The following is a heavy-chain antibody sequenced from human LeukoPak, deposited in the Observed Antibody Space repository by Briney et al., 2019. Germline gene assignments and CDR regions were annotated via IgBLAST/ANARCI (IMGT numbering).Heavy chain of an antibody. CDR2: ISSIGST. D-gene: IGHD3-10*01. V-gene: IGHV4-4*09. CDR3: ARHGSVRSPLGP. CDR1: GGSLSSNF. Sequence: SSETLSLTCTVSGGSLSSNFWSWIRQPPGKGLEWIGYISSIGSTNYNPSLKSRVTILLDTSKKQFSLKLTSVTATDTAVYYCARHGSVRSPLGPWGQGTLVTVSS. J-gene: IGHJ5*02.